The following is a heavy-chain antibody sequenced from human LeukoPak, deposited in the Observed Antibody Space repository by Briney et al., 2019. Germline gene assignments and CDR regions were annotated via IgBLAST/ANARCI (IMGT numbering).Heavy chain of an antibody. CDR2: ISYDGSNK. D-gene: IGHD3-16*01. J-gene: IGHJ4*02. Sequence: KPGGSLRLSCAASGFTFSSYAMHWVRQAPGKGLEWVAVISYDGSNKYYADSVKGRFTISRDNAKNSLYLQMNSLRAEDTAVYYCAREGGGFSRFDYWGQGTLVTVSS. V-gene: IGHV3-30-3*01. CDR3: AREGGGFSRFDY. CDR1: GFTFSSYA.